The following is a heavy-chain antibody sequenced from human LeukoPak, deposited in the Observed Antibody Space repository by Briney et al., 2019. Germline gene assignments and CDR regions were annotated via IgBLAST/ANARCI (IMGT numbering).Heavy chain of an antibody. CDR1: GGTFISYA. J-gene: IGHJ5*02. Sequence: ASVKVSCKAAGGTFISYAISGVRQAPGQGLEWMGGIIPIFGTANDAKKFKGRVTSNGDEATSTAYMELRGVRGEETGVDNCGRDGIRYFDSYNWFDPWGQGTLVTVSS. V-gene: IGHV1-69*01. D-gene: IGHD3-9*01. CDR2: IIPIFGTA. CDR3: GRDGIRYFDSYNWFDP.